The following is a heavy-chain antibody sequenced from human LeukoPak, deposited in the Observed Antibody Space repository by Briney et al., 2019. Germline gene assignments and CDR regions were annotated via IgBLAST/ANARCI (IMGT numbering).Heavy chain of an antibody. V-gene: IGHV1-8*01. CDR1: EYTFTNYD. Sequence: GAAVKVSCRASEYTFTNYDINWVRQATGQGLEWMGWINPNSGNTGYTQKFQGRVTMTRTTSLSTAYMELTSLKSEDTAVYYCARSLGTYWGKDFLNSFDPWGQGTLVTVSS. CDR3: ARSLGTYWGKDFLNSFDP. CDR2: INPNSGNT. J-gene: IGHJ5*02. D-gene: IGHD3-16*01.